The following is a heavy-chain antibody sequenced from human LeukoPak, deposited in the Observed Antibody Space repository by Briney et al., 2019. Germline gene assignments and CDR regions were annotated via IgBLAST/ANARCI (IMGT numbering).Heavy chain of an antibody. V-gene: IGHV1-69*13. J-gene: IGHJ4*02. Sequence: SVAVSCTASGGTFSSYAISWVRQAPGQGLEWMGGIIPIFGTANYAQKFQGRVTITADESTSTAYMELSSLRSEDTAVYYCARGIITGAADADCWGQGTLVTVSS. D-gene: IGHD1-20*01. CDR3: ARGIITGAADADC. CDR1: GGTFSSYA. CDR2: IIPIFGTA.